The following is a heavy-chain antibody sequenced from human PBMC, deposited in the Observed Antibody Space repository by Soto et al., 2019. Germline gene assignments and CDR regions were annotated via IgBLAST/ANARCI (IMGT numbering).Heavy chain of an antibody. CDR2: INAGNGDT. Sequence: QVQLVQSGAEVKKPGASVKISCKASGITYTTYPIHWVRQAPGQGLEWMGWINAGNGDTRYSQRFQGRVTLTRDTSATTTDMDLSSLRSEDTSIYYCARAISGYVTWGQGTLVTVSS. D-gene: IGHD5-12*01. CDR1: GITYTTYP. V-gene: IGHV1-3*01. J-gene: IGHJ4*02. CDR3: ARAISGYVT.